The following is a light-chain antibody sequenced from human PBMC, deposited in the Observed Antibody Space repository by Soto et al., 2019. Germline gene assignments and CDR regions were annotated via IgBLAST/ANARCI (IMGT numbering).Light chain of an antibody. CDR1: QSVSNY. CDR3: QQYNSFPPYT. CDR2: GAS. J-gene: IGKJ3*01. Sequence: DIKMTQSPSSLSASVGDRVTITCRASQSVSNYLQWYQQKSGHAPKLLIYGASTLQSGVPSRFSGSGSGTEFNLTITSLQPGDFATYYCQQYNSFPPYTFGPGTKVEI. V-gene: IGKV1-5*01.